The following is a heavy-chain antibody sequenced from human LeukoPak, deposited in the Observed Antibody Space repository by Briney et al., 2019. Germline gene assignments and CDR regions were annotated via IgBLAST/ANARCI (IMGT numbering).Heavy chain of an antibody. CDR2: ISSSGSTI. V-gene: IGHV3-48*03. J-gene: IGHJ1*01. CDR1: GFSFSSYE. Sequence: GGSLRLSCAASGFSFSSYEMNWVRQAPGKGLEWVSYISSSGSTIYYADSVKGRFTISRDNAKNSLYLQMNSLRAEDTAVYYCARGGTLEYFQHWGQGTLVTVSS. CDR3: ARGGTLEYFQH.